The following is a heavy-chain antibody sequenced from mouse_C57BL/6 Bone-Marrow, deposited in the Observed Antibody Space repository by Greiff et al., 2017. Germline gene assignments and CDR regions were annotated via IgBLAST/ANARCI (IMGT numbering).Heavy chain of an antibody. D-gene: IGHD1-1*01. Sequence: DVQLVESGGDLVKPGGSLKLSCAASGFTFSSYGMSWVRQTPDKRLEWVATISSGGSYTYYPDSVKGRFTISRDNAKNTLYLQMSSLKSEDTAMYYCARHEGSSYISFAYWGQGTLVTVSA. V-gene: IGHV5-6*01. CDR1: GFTFSSYG. J-gene: IGHJ3*01. CDR3: ARHEGSSYISFAY. CDR2: ISSGGSYT.